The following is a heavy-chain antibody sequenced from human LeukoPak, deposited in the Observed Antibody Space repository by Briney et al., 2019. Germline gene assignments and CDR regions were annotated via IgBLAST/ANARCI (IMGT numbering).Heavy chain of an antibody. Sequence: SETLSLTCTVSGGSISSNNYNWGWIRQPPGKGLEWIGNIYYSGSTYYNPSLKSRVTISVDTSRNQFSLKLSSVTAADTAVYYCAREVAGTPWIDYWGQGTLVTVSS. CDR1: GGSISSNNYN. CDR2: IYYSGST. V-gene: IGHV4-39*02. J-gene: IGHJ4*02. CDR3: AREVAGTPWIDY. D-gene: IGHD6-19*01.